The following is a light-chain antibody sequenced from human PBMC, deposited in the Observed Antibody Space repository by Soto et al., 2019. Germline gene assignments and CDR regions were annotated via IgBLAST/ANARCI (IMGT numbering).Light chain of an antibody. CDR3: QQYGSAPPYT. CDR2: GAS. J-gene: IGKJ2*01. CDR1: QSVSSNY. V-gene: IGKV3-20*01. Sequence: EIVLTQSPGTLSLSPGERATPSCRASQSVSSNYLAWYQQKFGQAPRLLIYGASSRATGIPDRFSGSGSGTDFTLTISRLEPEDFAVYYCQQYGSAPPYTLGQGTKLEIK.